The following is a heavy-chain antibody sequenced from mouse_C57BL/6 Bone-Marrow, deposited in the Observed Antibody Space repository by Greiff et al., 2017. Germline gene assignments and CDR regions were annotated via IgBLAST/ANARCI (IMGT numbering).Heavy chain of an antibody. CDR2: IDPSDSET. V-gene: IGHV1-52*01. Sequence: VQLQQPGAELVRPGSSVKLSCKASGYTFTSYWMHWVKQRPIQGLEWIGNIDPSDSETHYNQKFKDKATLTVDKSSSTAYMQLSSLTSEDSAVYYCARGRFLVYDDSGGWFAYWGQGTLVTVSA. J-gene: IGHJ3*01. CDR1: GYTFTSYW. D-gene: IGHD2-4*01. CDR3: ARGRFLVYDDSGGWFAY.